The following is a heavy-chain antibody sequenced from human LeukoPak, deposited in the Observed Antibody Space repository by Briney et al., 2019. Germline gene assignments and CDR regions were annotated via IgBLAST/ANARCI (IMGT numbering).Heavy chain of an antibody. J-gene: IGHJ3*02. D-gene: IGHD1-26*01. CDR3: ASPVGATTVRAFDI. V-gene: IGHV3-72*01. CDR1: GFTFSSYS. CDR2: TRNEANIYTT. Sequence: GGSLRLSCAASGFTFSSYSMNWVRQAPGKGLEWVGRTRNEANIYTTKYAASVKGRFTISRDDSKNSLYLQMNSLKTEDTAVYYCASPVGATTVRAFDIWGQGTMVTVSS.